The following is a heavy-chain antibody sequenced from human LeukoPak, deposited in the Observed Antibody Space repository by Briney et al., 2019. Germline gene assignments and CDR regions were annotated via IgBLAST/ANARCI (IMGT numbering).Heavy chain of an antibody. CDR2: ISSSGSTI. CDR1: GFTFRSYE. V-gene: IGHV3-48*03. CDR3: ARDGGGSGNYYNVAGFDY. D-gene: IGHD3-10*01. J-gene: IGHJ4*02. Sequence: SGGSLRLSCAASGFTFRSYEMNWGRQAPGKGLEWVSYISSSGSTIYYANSVKGRFTISRDNAKNSLYLQMNSLRAEDTAVYYCARDGGGSGNYYNVAGFDYWGQGTLVTVSS.